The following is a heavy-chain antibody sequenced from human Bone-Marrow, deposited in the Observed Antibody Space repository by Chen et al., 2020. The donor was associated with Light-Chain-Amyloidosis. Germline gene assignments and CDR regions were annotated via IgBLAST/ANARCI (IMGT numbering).Heavy chain of an antibody. V-gene: IGHV3-20*04. J-gene: IGHJ6*03. CDR2: ISWNGGRT. D-gene: IGHD6-13*01. Sequence: EVQLVESGGGVARPGGSLRLSCSASGFTFDTFGMNWVRQVPGKGLEWVSGISWNGGRTGYADSVKGRFTISRDNAKNSLYLQMNSLRAEDTALYYCARSSSWYGYYYYMDVWGKGTTVTVSS. CDR3: ARSSSWYGYYYYMDV. CDR1: GFTFDTFG.